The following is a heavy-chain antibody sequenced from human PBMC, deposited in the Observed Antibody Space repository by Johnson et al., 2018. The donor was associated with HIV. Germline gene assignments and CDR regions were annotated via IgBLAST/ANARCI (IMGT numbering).Heavy chain of an antibody. CDR1: GFTFSSYA. J-gene: IGHJ3*02. D-gene: IGHD4-17*01. CDR2: ISYDGSNK. Sequence: QVQLVESGGGVVQPGRSLRLSCAASGFTFSSYAMHWVRQAPGKGLEWVAVISYDGSNKYYADSVKGRFTISRDNSKNTLYLQMNSLRAEDTAVYYCAQEGPLTVTTVMDAFDIWGQVTMVTVSS. V-gene: IGHV3-30-3*02. CDR3: AQEGPLTVTTVMDAFDI.